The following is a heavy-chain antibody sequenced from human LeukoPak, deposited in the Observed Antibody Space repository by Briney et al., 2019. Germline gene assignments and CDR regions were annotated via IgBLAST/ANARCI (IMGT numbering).Heavy chain of an antibody. CDR3: ARGARYYDSSGYSISDY. J-gene: IGHJ4*02. Sequence: GSLRLSCATSGFTFSSYGMHWVRQAPGKGLEWVAVIWYDGSNKYYADSVKGRFTISRDNSKNTLYLQMNSLRAEDTAVYYCARGARYYDSSGYSISDYWGQGTLVTVSS. CDR1: GFTFSSYG. V-gene: IGHV3-33*01. D-gene: IGHD3-22*01. CDR2: IWYDGSNK.